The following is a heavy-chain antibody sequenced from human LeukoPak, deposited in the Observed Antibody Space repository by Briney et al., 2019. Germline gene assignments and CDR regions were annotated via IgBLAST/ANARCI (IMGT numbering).Heavy chain of an antibody. Sequence: SETLSLTCTVSGGSISSYYWSRIRQPPGKGLEWLGYIYYSGSTNYNPSLKSRVTISVDTSKNQFSLKLSSVTAADTAVYYCARISGYYTPGSFDIWGQGTMVTVSS. V-gene: IGHV4-59*08. CDR1: GGSISSYY. CDR2: IYYSGST. D-gene: IGHD3-3*01. CDR3: ARISGYYTPGSFDI. J-gene: IGHJ3*02.